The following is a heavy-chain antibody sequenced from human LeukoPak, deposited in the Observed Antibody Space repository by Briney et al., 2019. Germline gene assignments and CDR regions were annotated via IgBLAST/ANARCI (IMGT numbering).Heavy chain of an antibody. Sequence: GGSLRLSCAASGFTFNNYWIHWVRQVPGKGLVWVSRINNDGSSASYVDSVKGRFTISRDNAKNTLFLQMNSLRAEDTAVYYCARRGTGHGMDVWGQGTTVTVSS. D-gene: IGHD1-1*01. J-gene: IGHJ6*02. CDR1: GFTFNNYW. V-gene: IGHV3-74*01. CDR2: INNDGSSA. CDR3: ARRGTGHGMDV.